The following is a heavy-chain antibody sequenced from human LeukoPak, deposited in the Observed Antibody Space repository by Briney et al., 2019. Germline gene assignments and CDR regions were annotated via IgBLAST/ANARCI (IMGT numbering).Heavy chain of an antibody. CDR3: AREGEDLSSGDEYDAFDI. Sequence: QPGRSLRLSCAASGFTFSSYGMHWVRQAPGKGLVWVSRINSDGSSTSYADSVKGRFTISRDNAKNTLYLQMNSPRVEDTAVYYCAREGEDLSSGDEYDAFDIWGQGTMVTVSS. CDR2: INSDGSST. CDR1: GFTFSSYG. V-gene: IGHV3-74*01. J-gene: IGHJ3*02. D-gene: IGHD2-15*01.